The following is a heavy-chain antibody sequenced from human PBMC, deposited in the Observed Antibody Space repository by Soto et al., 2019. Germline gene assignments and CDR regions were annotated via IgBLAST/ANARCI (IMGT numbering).Heavy chain of an antibody. V-gene: IGHV2-5*01. D-gene: IGHD3-3*01. CDR1: GFSLSTSGVG. CDR2: IYWNDDK. CDR3: ANRPSLYDIWSEQNWFDP. Sequence: SGPTLVNPXQTLTLTCTFSGFSLSTSGVGVGWIRQPPGKALEWLALIYWNDDKRYSPSLKSRLTITKDTSKNQVVLTMTNMDPVDTATYYCANRPSLYDIWSEQNWFDPWGQGTLVTVS. J-gene: IGHJ5*02.